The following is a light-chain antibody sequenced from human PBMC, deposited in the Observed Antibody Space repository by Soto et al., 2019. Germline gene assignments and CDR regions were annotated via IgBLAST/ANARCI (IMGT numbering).Light chain of an antibody. V-gene: IGKV1-39*01. CDR1: QSISSY. J-gene: IGKJ1*01. CDR2: AAS. CDR3: QQSSEATWT. Sequence: IQMTQSPSSLSASVVDRVTITCRASQSISSYLNWYQQKPGKAPKLLIYAASSLQSGVPSRFSGSGSGTDFTLTISSLQPEDFATYYCQQSSEATWTFGQGTKVDIK.